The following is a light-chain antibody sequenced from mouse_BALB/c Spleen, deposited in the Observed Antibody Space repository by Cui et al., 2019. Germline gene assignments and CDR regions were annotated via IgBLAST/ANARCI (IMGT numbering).Light chain of an antibody. CDR1: SSVNY. CDR2: YTS. V-gene: IGKV4-50*01. J-gene: IGKJ2*01. Sequence: TVLTQSPAIMSAAQGEKVTMSCRASSSVNYMYWYQHKSDASPKLWIYYTSNLAPGVPARFSGSGSGNSYSLTISSMEGEDAATYYCQQFTSSPYTFGGGTKLEIK. CDR3: QQFTSSPYT.